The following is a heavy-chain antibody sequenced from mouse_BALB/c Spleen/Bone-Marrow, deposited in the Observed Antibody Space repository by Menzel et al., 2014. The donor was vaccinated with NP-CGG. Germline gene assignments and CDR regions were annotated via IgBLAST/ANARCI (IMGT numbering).Heavy chain of an antibody. CDR3: ATYYRYDRRFAY. CDR2: IDPANGNT. Sequence: VQLQQSGAELVKPGASVKLSCTASGFNIKDTYMHWVKQRPEQGLEWIGRIDPANGNTKYDPKLQGKATITADTSSNTAYLQLSSLTSEDTAVYYCATYYRYDRRFAYWGQGTLVTVSA. D-gene: IGHD2-14*01. V-gene: IGHV14-3*02. CDR1: GFNIKDTY. J-gene: IGHJ3*01.